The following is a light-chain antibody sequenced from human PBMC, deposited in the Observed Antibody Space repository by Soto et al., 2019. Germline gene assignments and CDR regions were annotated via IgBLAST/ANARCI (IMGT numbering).Light chain of an antibody. CDR2: DVS. Sequence: QSALTQPASVSGSPLQSITIPCTGTSSDVGGYNYVSWYQQHPGKAPKLIIYDVSNRPSGVSNRFSGSKSGNTASLTISGLQAEDEADYCCSSYTSSSTYVFGTGTKVTVL. CDR3: SSYTSSSTYV. J-gene: IGLJ1*01. CDR1: SSDVGGYNY. V-gene: IGLV2-14*03.